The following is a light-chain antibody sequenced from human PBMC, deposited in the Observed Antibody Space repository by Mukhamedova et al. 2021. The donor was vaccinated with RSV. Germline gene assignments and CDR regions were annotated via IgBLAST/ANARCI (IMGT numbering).Light chain of an antibody. V-gene: IGLV1-44*01. CDR1: GSNT. CDR3: ATRDDSLNGWV. Sequence: GSNTVNWHQQLPGTAPRLLIYSDTHRPSGVPDRFSGSKSGTSASLAISGLQSEDEADYYCATRDDSLNGWVFGGGTKLTVL. J-gene: IGLJ3*02. CDR2: SDT.